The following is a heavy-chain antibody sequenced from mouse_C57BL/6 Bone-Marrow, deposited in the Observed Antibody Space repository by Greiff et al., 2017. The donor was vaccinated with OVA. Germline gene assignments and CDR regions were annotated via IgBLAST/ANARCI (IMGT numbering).Heavy chain of an antibody. CDR2: ISSGGSYT. CDR3: ARRHAWFAY. CDR1: GFTFSSYG. Sequence: EVKLVESGGDLVKPGGSLKLSCAASGFTFSSYGMSWVRQTPDKRLEWVATISSGGSYTYYPDSVKGRFTISRDNDKNTLYLQMSSLKSEDTAMYYCARRHAWFAYWGQGTLVTVSA. V-gene: IGHV5-6*02. J-gene: IGHJ3*01.